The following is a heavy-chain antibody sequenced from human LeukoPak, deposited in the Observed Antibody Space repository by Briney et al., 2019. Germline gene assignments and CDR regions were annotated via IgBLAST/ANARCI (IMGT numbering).Heavy chain of an antibody. CDR2: ISGSGGST. V-gene: IGHV3-NL1*01. CDR1: GFTFSSYG. Sequence: QPGRSLRLSCAASGFTFSSYGMHWVRQAPGKGLEWVSAISGSGGSTYYADSVKGRFTISRDNSKNTLYLQMNSLRAEDTAVYYCARDTYYDSSGQADYWGQGTLVTVSS. D-gene: IGHD3-22*01. CDR3: ARDTYYDSSGQADY. J-gene: IGHJ4*02.